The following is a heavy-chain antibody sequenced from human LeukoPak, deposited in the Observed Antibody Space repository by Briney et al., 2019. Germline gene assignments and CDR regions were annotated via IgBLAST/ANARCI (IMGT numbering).Heavy chain of an antibody. CDR1: GGTFSSYA. CDR2: IIPIFGTA. D-gene: IGHD2-2*01. Sequence: ASVKVSCKASGGTFSSYAISWVRQAPGQGLEWMGGIIPIFGTANCAQKFQGRVTITTDESTSTAYMELSSLRSEDTAVYYCARGGHCSSTSCYRPWNWFDPWGQGTLVTVSS. J-gene: IGHJ5*02. V-gene: IGHV1-69*05. CDR3: ARGGHCSSTSCYRPWNWFDP.